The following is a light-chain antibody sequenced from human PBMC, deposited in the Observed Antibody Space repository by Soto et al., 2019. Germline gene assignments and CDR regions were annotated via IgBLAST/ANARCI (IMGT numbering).Light chain of an antibody. CDR2: EVN. Sequence: QSVLTQPPSASGSPGLSVTISCTGTSSDVGGYNYVSWYQQHPGKAPKLMIYEVNKRPSGVPDRFSGSKSGNTASLTVSGLQAEDEADYYCSSYAGSNNFEVFGGGTKLTVL. CDR1: SSDVGGYNY. V-gene: IGLV2-8*01. CDR3: SSYAGSNNFEV. J-gene: IGLJ3*02.